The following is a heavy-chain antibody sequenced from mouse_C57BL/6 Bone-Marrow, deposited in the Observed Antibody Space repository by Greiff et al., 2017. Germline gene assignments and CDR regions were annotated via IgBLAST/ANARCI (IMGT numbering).Heavy chain of an antibody. D-gene: IGHD1-1*01. CDR1: GYTFTSYW. J-gene: IGHJ3*01. CDR3: ARYYYGSSYWFAY. V-gene: IGHV1-72*01. CDR2: LDPTSGGT. Sequence: VQLQQPGAELVKPGASVQLSCKASGYTFTSYWLHWVQQRPGRGLEWIGRLDPTSGGTKYNEKFKSKATLTVDKPSSTAYMQLSSLTSEDSAGYYCARYYYGSSYWFAYWGQGTLVTVSA.